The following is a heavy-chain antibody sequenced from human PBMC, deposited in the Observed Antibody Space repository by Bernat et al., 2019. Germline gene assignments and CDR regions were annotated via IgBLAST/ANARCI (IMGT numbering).Heavy chain of an antibody. CDR3: ARDKGEYYCYGMDV. Sequence: EVQLVESGGGLVQPGGSLRLSCAASGFTVSSNYMSWVRQAPGKGLEWVSVIYSGGSTYYADSVKGRFTISRDNSKNTLYLQMNSLRAEDTAVYYCARDKGEYYCYGMDVWGQGTTVTVSS. V-gene: IGHV3-66*01. CDR2: IYSGGST. CDR1: GFTVSSNY. J-gene: IGHJ6*02.